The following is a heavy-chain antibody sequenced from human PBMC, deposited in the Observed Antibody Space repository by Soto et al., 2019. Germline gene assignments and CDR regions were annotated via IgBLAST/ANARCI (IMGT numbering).Heavy chain of an antibody. CDR1: GYTFTSYG. V-gene: IGHV1-18*04. CDR3: ARDKYSSGWYTHDAFDI. CDR2: ISAYNGNT. Sequence: ASVKVSCKASGYTFTSYGISWVRQAPGQGLEWMGWISAYNGNTNYAQKLQGRVTMATDTSTSTAYMELRSLRSDDTAVYYCARDKYSSGWYTHDAFDIWGQGTMVTVSS. J-gene: IGHJ3*02. D-gene: IGHD6-19*01.